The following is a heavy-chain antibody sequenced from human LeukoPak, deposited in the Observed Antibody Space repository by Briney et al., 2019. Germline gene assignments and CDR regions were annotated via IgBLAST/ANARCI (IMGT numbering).Heavy chain of an antibody. V-gene: IGHV1-18*01. CDR3: ARGQHIVVVTTGYAFDI. CDR1: GYTFTSYS. D-gene: IGHD2-21*02. J-gene: IGHJ3*02. Sequence: GASVKVSCKASGYTFTSYSISWVRQAPGQGLEWMGWISAYNGNTNYAQKLQGRVTMTTDTSTSTAYMELRSLRSDDTAVYYCARGQHIVVVTTGYAFDIWGQGTMVTVSS. CDR2: ISAYNGNT.